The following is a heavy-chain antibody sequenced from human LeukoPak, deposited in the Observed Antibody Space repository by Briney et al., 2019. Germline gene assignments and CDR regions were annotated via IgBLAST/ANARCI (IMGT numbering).Heavy chain of an antibody. V-gene: IGHV3-30-3*01. CDR3: ARAYWDP. D-gene: IGHD1-26*01. J-gene: IGHJ4*02. CDR2: ISYDGSNK. Sequence: GRSLRLSCAASGFTFSSYAMHWVRQAPGKGLEWVAVISYDGSNKYYADSVKGRFTISRDNSKNTLYLQMNSLRAEDTAVYYCARAYWDPWGQGALVTVSS. CDR1: GFTFSSYA.